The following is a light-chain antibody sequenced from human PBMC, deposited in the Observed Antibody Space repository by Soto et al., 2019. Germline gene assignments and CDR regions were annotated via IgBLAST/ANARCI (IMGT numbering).Light chain of an antibody. V-gene: IGKV3-15*01. CDR2: ATS. Sequence: EIVVTQSPATLSVSPGERATLSCRASQSVGNNFAGYQQKPGQAPRLLIFATSTRATVVPARFSGSGYGTEFTITISGLQSEDFSVYYCQQYGGWPLIVGGGAKVEIE. CDR3: QQYGGWPLI. J-gene: IGKJ4*01. CDR1: QSVGNN.